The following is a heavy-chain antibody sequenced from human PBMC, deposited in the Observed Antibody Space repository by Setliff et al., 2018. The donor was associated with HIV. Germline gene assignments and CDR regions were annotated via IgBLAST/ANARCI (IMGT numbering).Heavy chain of an antibody. Sequence: SETLSLTCSVSDYSVSSGYSWGWIRQPPGKGLEWIANIYLSGSTNYNPSLKGRVTISLDTSKNQFYLKLNSVTAADTAIYYCTRGGPTVAYGVDVWGQGTTVTVSS. CDR3: TRGGPTVAYGVDV. V-gene: IGHV4-38-2*02. D-gene: IGHD4-17*01. CDR1: DYSVSSGYS. J-gene: IGHJ6*02. CDR2: IYLSGST.